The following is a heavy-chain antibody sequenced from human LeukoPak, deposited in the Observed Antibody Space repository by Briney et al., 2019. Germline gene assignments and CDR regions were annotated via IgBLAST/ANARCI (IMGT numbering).Heavy chain of an antibody. CDR2: ISYDGGNK. CDR3: ARDCGGSCHDAFDI. J-gene: IGHJ3*02. CDR1: GFTFSSYA. Sequence: GGSLRLSCAASGFTFSSYAMHWVRQAPGKGLEWVAVISYDGGNKYYADSVKGRFTTSRDNSKNTLYLQMNGLRAEDTAVYYCARDCGGSCHDAFDIWGQGTMVTVSS. V-gene: IGHV3-30*04. D-gene: IGHD2-15*01.